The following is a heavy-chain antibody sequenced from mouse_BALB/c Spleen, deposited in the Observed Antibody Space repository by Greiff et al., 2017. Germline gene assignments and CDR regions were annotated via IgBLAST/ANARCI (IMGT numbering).Heavy chain of an antibody. D-gene: IGHD1-2*01. CDR3: ATTATGNWYFDV. CDR1: GFNIKDTY. V-gene: IGHV14-3*02. Sequence: EVKLVESGAELVKPGASVKLSCTASGFNIKDTYMHWVKQRPEQGLEWIGRIDPANGNTKYDPKFQGKATITADTSSNTAYLQLSSLTSEDTAVYYCATTATGNWYFDVWGAGTTVTVSS. CDR2: IDPANGNT. J-gene: IGHJ1*01.